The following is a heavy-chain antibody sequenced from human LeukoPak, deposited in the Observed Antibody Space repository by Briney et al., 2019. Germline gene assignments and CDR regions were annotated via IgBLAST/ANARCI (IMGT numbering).Heavy chain of an antibody. D-gene: IGHD6-13*01. CDR2: ISSSSSYI. Sequence: GGSLRLSCAASGFIFTSYSMNWVRQAPGKGLEWVSSISSSSSYIYYADSVKGRFTISRDNAKNSLYLQMNSLRAEDTAVYYCARYESSSWYSLDYWGQGTLVTVSS. CDR1: GFIFTSYS. J-gene: IGHJ4*02. V-gene: IGHV3-21*01. CDR3: ARYESSSWYSLDY.